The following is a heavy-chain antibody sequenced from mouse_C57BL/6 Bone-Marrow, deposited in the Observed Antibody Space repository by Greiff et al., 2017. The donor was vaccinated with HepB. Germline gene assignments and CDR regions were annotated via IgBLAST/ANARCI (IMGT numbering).Heavy chain of an antibody. Sequence: VKLQESGAELVRPGSSVKLSCKASGYTFTSYWMDWVKQRPGQGLEWIGNIYPSDSETHYNQKFKDKATLTVDKSSSTAYMQLSSLTSEDSAVYYCARAPYGNYLYYFDYWGQGTTLTVSS. D-gene: IGHD2-1*01. CDR1: GYTFTSYW. V-gene: IGHV1-61*01. J-gene: IGHJ2*01. CDR2: IYPSDSET. CDR3: ARAPYGNYLYYFDY.